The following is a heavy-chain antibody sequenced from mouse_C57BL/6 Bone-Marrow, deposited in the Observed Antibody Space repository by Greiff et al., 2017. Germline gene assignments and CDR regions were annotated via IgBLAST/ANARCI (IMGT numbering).Heavy chain of an antibody. CDR2: IYPGDGDT. CDR3: ARRHYYGSSYGYWYFDV. CDR1: GYAFSSYW. V-gene: IGHV1-80*01. D-gene: IGHD1-1*01. Sequence: VQLQQSGAELVKPGASVKISCKASGYAFSSYWMNWVKQRPGKGLVWIGQIYPGDGDTNYNGKFKGKATLTADKSSSTAYMQLSSLTSEDSAVYFCARRHYYGSSYGYWYFDVWGTGTTVTVSS. J-gene: IGHJ1*03.